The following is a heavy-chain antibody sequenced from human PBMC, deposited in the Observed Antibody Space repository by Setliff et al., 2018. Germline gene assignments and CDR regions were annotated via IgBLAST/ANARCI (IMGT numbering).Heavy chain of an antibody. Sequence: PSETLSLTCTVSGGSLSADYYWSWIRQPAGKGLEWIGHVHPDGSTNYNPSLSSRLIISVDTSKNQFSLKLTSVTAADTAVYYCVRALLWSGEGRFDPWGQGTLVTVSS. CDR3: VRALLWSGEGRFDP. V-gene: IGHV4-61*09. J-gene: IGHJ5*02. CDR1: GGSLSADYY. D-gene: IGHD2-8*02. CDR2: VHPDGST.